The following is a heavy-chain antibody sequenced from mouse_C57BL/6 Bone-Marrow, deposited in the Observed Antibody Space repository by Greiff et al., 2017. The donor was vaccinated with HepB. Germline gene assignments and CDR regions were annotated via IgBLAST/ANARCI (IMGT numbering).Heavy chain of an antibody. CDR3: TRGYDSSKRFAY. CDR1: GFNIKDYY. CDR2: IDPEDGGT. J-gene: IGHJ3*01. V-gene: IGHV14-1*01. D-gene: IGHD1-1*01. Sequence: VQLKQSGAELVRPGASVKLSCTASGFNIKDYYMHWVKQRPEQGLEWIGRIDPEDGGTEYAPKFQGKATMTADTSSNTAYLQLSSLTSEDTAVYYCTRGYDSSKRFAYWGQGTLVTVSA.